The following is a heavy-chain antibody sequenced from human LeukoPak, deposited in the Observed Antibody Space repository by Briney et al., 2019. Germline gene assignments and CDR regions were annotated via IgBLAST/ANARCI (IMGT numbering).Heavy chain of an antibody. CDR2: MNPNTGNT. CDR3: ASMPLAAARKPNYYYYYMDV. D-gene: IGHD6-13*01. J-gene: IGHJ6*03. V-gene: IGHV1-8*01. Sequence: ASVKVSCKASGYTFTSYDINWVRQATGQGREWMGWMNPNTGNTGYAQKFQGRVTMTRDTSISTAYMELTSLTSEDTDVYYCASMPLAAARKPNYYYYYMDVWGRGTTVTVSS. CDR1: GYTFTSYD.